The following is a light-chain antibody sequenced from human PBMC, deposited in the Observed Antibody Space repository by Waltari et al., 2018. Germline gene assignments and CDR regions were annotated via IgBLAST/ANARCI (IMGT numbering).Light chain of an antibody. CDR3: CSYAGGGTPRLL. Sequence: QSALTQPASVSGSPGQSITISCAGTSSDVGNYNVVPWYQQHPGKVPKLIIYEVTQRPSGVSDRFSGSKSGNTASLTISGLQPEDEANYYCCSYAGGGTPRLLFGGGTEVTVL. CDR1: SSDVGNYNV. J-gene: IGLJ2*01. V-gene: IGLV2-23*02. CDR2: EVT.